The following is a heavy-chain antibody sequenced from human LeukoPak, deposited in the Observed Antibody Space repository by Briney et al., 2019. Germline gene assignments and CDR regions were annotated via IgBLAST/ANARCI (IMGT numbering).Heavy chain of an antibody. CDR1: GGSISSYY. Sequence: PSETLSLTCTVSGGSISSYYWSWIRQPPGKGLEWLGYIYYSGSTNYNPSLKSRVTISVDTSKNQFSLKLSSVTAADTAVYYCARASKSMAFDYWGQGTLVTVSS. CDR2: IYYSGST. CDR3: ARASKSMAFDY. J-gene: IGHJ4*02. V-gene: IGHV4-59*01. D-gene: IGHD5-24*01.